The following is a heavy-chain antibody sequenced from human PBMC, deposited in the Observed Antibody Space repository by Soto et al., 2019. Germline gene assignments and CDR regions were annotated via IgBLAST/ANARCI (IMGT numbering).Heavy chain of an antibody. CDR1: EFTFSSYW. D-gene: IGHD2-2*01. Sequence: EVQLVESGGGLVQPGGSLRLSCAASEFTFSSYWMNWVRQAPGKGLEWVANIKEDGSEKYYVDSVKGRFTISRDNAKNSLYLQMKSLRGGDTAVYYCARDLGAPGRGSAVGYYYHYGMDVWGQGTTVTVSS. CDR3: ARDLGAPGRGSAVGYYYHYGMDV. V-gene: IGHV3-7*05. J-gene: IGHJ6*02. CDR2: IKEDGSEK.